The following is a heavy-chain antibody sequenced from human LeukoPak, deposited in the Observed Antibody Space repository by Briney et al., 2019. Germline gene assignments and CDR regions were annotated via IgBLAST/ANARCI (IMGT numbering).Heavy chain of an antibody. CDR2: IYYSGST. Sequence: ETLSLTCTVSGGSISSYYWSWIRQPPGKGLEWIGYIYYSGSTNYNPSLKSRVTISVDTSKNQFSLKLSSVTAADTAVYYCARTESLAYGDQKYFDYWGQGTLVTVSS. CDR1: GGSISSYY. D-gene: IGHD4-17*01. J-gene: IGHJ4*02. CDR3: ARTESLAYGDQKYFDY. V-gene: IGHV4-59*01.